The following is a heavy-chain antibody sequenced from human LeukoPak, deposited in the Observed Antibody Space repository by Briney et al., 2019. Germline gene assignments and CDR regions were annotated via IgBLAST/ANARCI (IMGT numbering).Heavy chain of an antibody. V-gene: IGHV3-13*01. CDR3: ARGRYCGNYYYYYGMDV. CDR1: VFTFSSYD. J-gene: IGHJ6*02. CDR2: IGTAGDT. D-gene: IGHD2-15*01. Sequence: PGGSLRLSCAASVFTFSSYDMHWVRQATGKGLEWVSAIGTAGDTYYPGSVKGRFTIARENAKNSLYLQMTSLRAGDTAVYYCARGRYCGNYYYYYGMDVWGQGTTVTVSS.